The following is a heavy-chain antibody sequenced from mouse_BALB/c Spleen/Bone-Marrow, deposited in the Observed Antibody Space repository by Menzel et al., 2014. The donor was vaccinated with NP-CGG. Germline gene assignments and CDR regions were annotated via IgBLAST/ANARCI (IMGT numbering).Heavy chain of an antibody. D-gene: IGHD2-14*01. Sequence: QVHVKQSGAELVRPGSSVKTSCKASGYAFSSYWMNWVKQRPGQGLEWIGQIYPGDGDTNYNGNFKDKATLTVDRSSSTAFMQLSSLTSEDSAVYFCARWYRDPHFAMDYWGPGTSVTVSS. CDR2: IYPGDGDT. J-gene: IGHJ4*01. V-gene: IGHV1-80*01. CDR3: ARWYRDPHFAMDY. CDR1: GYAFSSYW.